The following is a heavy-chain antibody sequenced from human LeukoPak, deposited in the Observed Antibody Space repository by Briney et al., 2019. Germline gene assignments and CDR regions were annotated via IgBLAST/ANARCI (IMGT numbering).Heavy chain of an antibody. CDR3: ARAYNDYGDLDAFDI. V-gene: IGHV3-7*03. J-gene: IGHJ3*02. CDR2: IKQDGSEK. Sequence: GGSLRLSCAASGFTFSSYWMSWVRQAPGKGLEWVANIKQDGSEKYYVDSVKGRFTISRDNAKNSLYLQMNSLRAEDTAVYYCARAYNDYGDLDAFDIWGQGTMGTVSS. CDR1: GFTFSSYW. D-gene: IGHD4-17*01.